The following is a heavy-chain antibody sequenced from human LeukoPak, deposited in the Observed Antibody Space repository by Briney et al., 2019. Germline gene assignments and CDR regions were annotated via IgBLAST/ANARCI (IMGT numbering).Heavy chain of an antibody. CDR2: ISSSGTTT. CDR1: GFTFSSYE. D-gene: IGHD2-2*01. V-gene: IGHV3-48*03. Sequence: PGGSLRLSCAASGFTFSSYEMNWVRQAPGKGLEWVSYISSSGTTTYYADSVKGRLTISRDNAKNSLYLQMNSLRAEDTAVYYCARRYCSSNSCLTDYWGQGILVTVSS. J-gene: IGHJ4*02. CDR3: ARRYCSSNSCLTDY.